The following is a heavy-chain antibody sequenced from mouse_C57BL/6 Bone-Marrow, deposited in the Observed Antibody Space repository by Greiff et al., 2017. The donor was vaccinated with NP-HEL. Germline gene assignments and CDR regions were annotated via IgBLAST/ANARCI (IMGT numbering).Heavy chain of an antibody. Sequence: VQLQQSGAELLKPGASVKLSCKATGYTFTGYWIEWVKQRPGHGLEWIGEILPGSGSTNYNEKFKGKATFTADTSSNTAYMQLSSLTTEDSAIYYCAREDLLLREWGFAYWGQGTLVTVSA. D-gene: IGHD1-1*01. CDR2: ILPGSGST. CDR1: GYTFTGYW. V-gene: IGHV1-9*01. CDR3: AREDLLLREWGFAY. J-gene: IGHJ3*01.